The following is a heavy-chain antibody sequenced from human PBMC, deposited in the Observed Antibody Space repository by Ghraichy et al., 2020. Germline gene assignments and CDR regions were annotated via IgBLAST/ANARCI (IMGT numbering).Heavy chain of an antibody. Sequence: GGSLRLSCAASGYTFSNYWMSWLRQAPGKGLEWVANTRQDGNEKYYVDSVKGRFTISRDNAKNSLYLQMNSLRAEDTAVYYCARDGSGWSGFWGQGTMVTVSS. D-gene: IGHD6-19*01. J-gene: IGHJ3*01. CDR3: ARDGSGWSGF. CDR1: GYTFSNYW. CDR2: TRQDGNEK. V-gene: IGHV3-7*01.